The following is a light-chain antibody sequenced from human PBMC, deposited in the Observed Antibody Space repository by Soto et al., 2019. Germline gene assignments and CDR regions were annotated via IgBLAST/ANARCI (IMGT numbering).Light chain of an antibody. CDR2: MVS. CDR3: QQYDTYWT. J-gene: IGKJ1*01. V-gene: IGKV1-5*03. Sequence: DIQMTQSPSTLSASVGDRVTITCRASQSISSWLAWYQQKPGKAPKLLIYMVSTLESGVPSRFSGSGSGTEFTLTISSLQPDDFATYYCQQYDTYWTFGQGTKVEIK. CDR1: QSISSW.